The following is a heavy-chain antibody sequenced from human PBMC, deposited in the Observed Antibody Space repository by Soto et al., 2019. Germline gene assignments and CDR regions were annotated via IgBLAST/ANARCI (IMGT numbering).Heavy chain of an antibody. J-gene: IGHJ4*02. CDR3: AKEGLALDY. CDR1: GFTFDDYA. Sequence: EVQLVESGGGLVQPGRSLRLSCAASGFTFDDYAMHWVRQAPGKGLEWVSGISWNSGSIGYADSVKGRFTISRDNAKNSLYLQMNSLRAEDTALYYCAKEGLALDYWGQGTLVTVSS. CDR2: ISWNSGSI. V-gene: IGHV3-9*01.